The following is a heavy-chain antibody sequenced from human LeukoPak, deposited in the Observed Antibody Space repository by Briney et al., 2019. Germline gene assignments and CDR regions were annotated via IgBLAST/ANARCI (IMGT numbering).Heavy chain of an antibody. Sequence: GGSLRLSCAASRFTFSDYYMSWIRQAPGKGLEWVSYISSSGSTIYYADSVKGRFTIPRDNAKNSLYLQMKSLRAEDTAIYYCARRRGTTVVTGGYYFDYWGQGTLVIVSS. CDR2: ISSSGSTI. CDR1: RFTFSDYY. CDR3: ARRRGTTVVTGGYYFDY. J-gene: IGHJ4*02. V-gene: IGHV3-11*01. D-gene: IGHD4-23*01.